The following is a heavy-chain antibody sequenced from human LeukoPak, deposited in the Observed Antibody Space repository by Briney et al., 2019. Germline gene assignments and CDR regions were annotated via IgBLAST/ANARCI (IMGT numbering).Heavy chain of an antibody. J-gene: IGHJ4*02. D-gene: IGHD1-26*01. V-gene: IGHV3-21*01. CDR3: ARYSGSYQNLYYFDY. CDR2: ISSSSSYI. CDR1: GFTFSSYA. Sequence: PGGSLRLSCAASGFTFSSYAMSWVRQAPGKGLEWVSSISSSSSYIYYADSVKGRFTISRDNAKNSLYLQMNSLRAEDTAVYYCARYSGSYQNLYYFDYWGQGTLVTVSS.